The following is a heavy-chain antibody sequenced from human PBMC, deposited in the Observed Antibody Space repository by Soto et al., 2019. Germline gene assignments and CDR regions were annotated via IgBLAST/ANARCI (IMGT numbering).Heavy chain of an antibody. V-gene: IGHV2-5*02. CDR3: ARSYSSSRPFDY. Sequence: QITLKESGPTLVKPTQTLTLTCTFSGFSLSTSGVGVGWIRQPPGKALEWLALIYWDDDKRYSPSLKSRLTIXKXXSKNQVVLTMTNMDPVDTATYYCARSYSSSRPFDYWGQGTLVTVSS. CDR1: GFSLSTSGVG. J-gene: IGHJ4*02. D-gene: IGHD6-6*01. CDR2: IYWDDDK.